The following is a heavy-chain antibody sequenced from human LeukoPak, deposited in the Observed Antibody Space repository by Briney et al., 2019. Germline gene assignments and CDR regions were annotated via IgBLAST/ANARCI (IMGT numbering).Heavy chain of an antibody. Sequence: GGSLTLSCAASEFTFGSYDMSWARQTLGKGLEWVSSISGDGLGTWYADSVKGRFTISRDKSRNTLYLQLNSLRPDDTAVYYCAKGPNFGSWRAVDYWGQGSLVTVSS. V-gene: IGHV3-23*01. J-gene: IGHJ4*02. D-gene: IGHD3-10*01. CDR2: ISGDGLGT. CDR1: EFTFGSYD. CDR3: AKGPNFGSWRAVDY.